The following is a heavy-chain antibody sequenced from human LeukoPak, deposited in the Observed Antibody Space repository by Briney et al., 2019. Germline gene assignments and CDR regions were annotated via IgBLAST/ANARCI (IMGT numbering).Heavy chain of an antibody. D-gene: IGHD7-27*01. J-gene: IGHJ4*02. CDR2: INPNSGGT. Sequence: ASVKVSCKASGHTFTGYYIHWVRQAPGQGLEWMGRINPNSGGTNYAQKFQGRVTMTRDTSINTAYMELSRLRSEDTAVYYCARDSTGVSYYFDYWGQGTLVTVSS. CDR3: ARDSTGVSYYFDY. CDR1: GHTFTGYY. V-gene: IGHV1-2*06.